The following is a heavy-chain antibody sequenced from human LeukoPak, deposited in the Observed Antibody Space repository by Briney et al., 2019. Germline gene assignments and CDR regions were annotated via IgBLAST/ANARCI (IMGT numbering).Heavy chain of an antibody. D-gene: IGHD6-13*01. CDR3: ARSQQLQDAFDI. Sequence: PGRSLRLSCAASGFTFSDYYMSWIRQAPGKGLEWVSYISSSGSTIYYADSVKGRFTISRDNAKNSLYLQMNSLRAEDTAVYYCARSQQLQDAFDIWGQGTMVTVSS. CDR1: GFTFSDYY. J-gene: IGHJ3*02. V-gene: IGHV3-11*01. CDR2: ISSSGSTI.